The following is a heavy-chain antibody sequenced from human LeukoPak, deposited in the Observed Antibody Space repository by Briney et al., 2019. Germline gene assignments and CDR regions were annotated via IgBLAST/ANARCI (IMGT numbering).Heavy chain of an antibody. J-gene: IGHJ4*02. V-gene: IGHV1-2*02. CDR1: GYTFTSYD. Sequence: ASVKVSCKASGYTFTSYDINWVRQATGQGLEWMGWINPNSGGTNYAQKFQGRVTMTRDTSISTAYMELSRLRSDDTAVYYCARHSSSYLDYWGQGGQGTLVTVSS. D-gene: IGHD6-13*01. CDR2: INPNSGGT. CDR3: ARHSSSYLDYWGQ.